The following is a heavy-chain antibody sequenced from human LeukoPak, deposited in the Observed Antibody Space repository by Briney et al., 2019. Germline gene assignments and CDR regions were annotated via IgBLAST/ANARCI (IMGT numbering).Heavy chain of an antibody. J-gene: IGHJ4*02. CDR1: GGSVSSGSCY. CDR3: ARVRVRTHSSGWWDFDY. V-gene: IGHV4-61*01. D-gene: IGHD6-19*01. Sequence: SETLSLTCTVSGGSVSSGSCYWSWIRQPPGKGLEWIGYIYYSGSTNYNPSLKSRVTISVDTSKNQFSLKLSSVTAADTAVYYCARVRVRTHSSGWWDFDYWGQGTLVTVSS. CDR2: IYYSGST.